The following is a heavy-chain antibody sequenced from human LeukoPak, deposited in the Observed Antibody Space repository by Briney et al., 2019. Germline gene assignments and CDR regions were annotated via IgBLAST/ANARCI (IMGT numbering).Heavy chain of an antibody. J-gene: IGHJ4*02. Sequence: GGSLSLSCTASGFTFGVYAMSWVRQAPRKGLEWVGFIRSKAYDGTTAYAASVEGRFTISRDDTKSIAYLQMNSLKTEDTAVYYCTRGHSCGLYWGQGTLVTVSS. CDR3: TRGHSCGLY. V-gene: IGHV3-49*04. D-gene: IGHD5-18*01. CDR1: GFTFGVYA. CDR2: IRSKAYDGTT.